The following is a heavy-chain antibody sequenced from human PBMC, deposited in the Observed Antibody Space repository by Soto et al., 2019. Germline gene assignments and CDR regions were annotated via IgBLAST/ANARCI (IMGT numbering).Heavy chain of an antibody. CDR1: GGSFSGYY. J-gene: IGHJ4*02. D-gene: IGHD1-7*01. CDR3: ARDYRPFRLELHYFDY. V-gene: IGHV4-34*01. Sequence: SETLSLTCAVYGGSFSGYYWSWIRQPPGKGLEWIGEINHSGSTNYNPSLKSRVTISVDTSKNQFSLKLSSVTAADTAVYYCARDYRPFRLELHYFDYWGQGTLVTVSS. CDR2: INHSGST.